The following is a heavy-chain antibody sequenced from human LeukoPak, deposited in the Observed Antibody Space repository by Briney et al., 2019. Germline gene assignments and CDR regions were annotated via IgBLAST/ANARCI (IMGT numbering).Heavy chain of an antibody. CDR1: GFTFTSHG. CDR3: AKDRGGSYPGGFDS. Sequence: GGSLRLSCATSGFTFTSHGMHWVRQAPGKGLEWVAVIWYDGSEKYYADSVKGRFTISRDNSKNTLYLQMNSLRAEDTAVYYCAKDRGGSYPGGFDSWGQGTLVTVSS. V-gene: IGHV3-33*06. D-gene: IGHD1-26*01. CDR2: IWYDGSEK. J-gene: IGHJ4*02.